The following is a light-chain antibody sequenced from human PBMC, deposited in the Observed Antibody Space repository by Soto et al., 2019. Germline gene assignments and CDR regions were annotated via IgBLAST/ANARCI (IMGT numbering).Light chain of an antibody. V-gene: IGKV1-39*01. CDR2: AAS. Sequence: QLTQSPSSLSASVGDRVTITCRASQSISNYLNWYQQNPGKAPKLLIYAASSLQSRVPSRFKGSGSGTDFTLTISTLQPEDFATYYCQQTYSTPQTFGGGTKVEIK. J-gene: IGKJ4*01. CDR3: QQTYSTPQT. CDR1: QSISNY.